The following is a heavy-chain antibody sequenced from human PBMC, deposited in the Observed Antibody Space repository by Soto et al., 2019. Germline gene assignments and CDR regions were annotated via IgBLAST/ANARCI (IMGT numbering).Heavy chain of an antibody. V-gene: IGHV3-48*02. CDR1: GFSFSSYS. CDR3: ARSCGGGSCKGWFDP. J-gene: IGHJ5*02. CDR2: ISGSSSGI. Sequence: EVQLVESGGGLVQTGGSLRLSCAASGFSFSSYSMNWVRQAPGEGLEWVSYISGSSSGIYYADSGKGRCTISRDNAKNSLYLQMTSLRDEDTAVYYCARSCGGGSCKGWFDPCGQGTLVTVSS. D-gene: IGHD2-15*01.